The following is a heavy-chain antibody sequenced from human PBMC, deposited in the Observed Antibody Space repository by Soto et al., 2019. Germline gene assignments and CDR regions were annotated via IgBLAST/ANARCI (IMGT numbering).Heavy chain of an antibody. J-gene: IGHJ5*01. CDR2: IYHSGNT. CDR3: ARSKGLRSSCGVPISIGVLP. V-gene: IGHV4-30-2*01. D-gene: IGHD3-3*01. CDR1: GDSLSRGGYA. Sequence: PSATLSLTCDVSGDSLSRGGYAWSWIRQPPGQGLQWIGYIYHSGNTYYNPSLKSRVTLSVDRSKHQFSLKLTSVTAADTAVYYCARSKGLRSSCGVPISIGVLPWWQGSGVTV.